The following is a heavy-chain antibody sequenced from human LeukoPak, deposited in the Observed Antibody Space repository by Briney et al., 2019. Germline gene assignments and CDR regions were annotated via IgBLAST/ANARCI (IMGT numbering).Heavy chain of an antibody. V-gene: IGHV4-39*07. D-gene: IGHD1-7*01. CDR1: GGSISSSSYY. CDR2: IYYSGST. Sequence: PSETLSLTCTVSGGSISSSSYYWGWIRQPPGKGLEWIGSIYYSGSTYYNPSLKSRVTISVDTSKNQFSLKLSSVTAADTAVYYCARARAGTSKTYYYYYGMDVWGQGTTVTVSS. CDR3: ARARAGTSKTYYYYYGMDV. J-gene: IGHJ6*02.